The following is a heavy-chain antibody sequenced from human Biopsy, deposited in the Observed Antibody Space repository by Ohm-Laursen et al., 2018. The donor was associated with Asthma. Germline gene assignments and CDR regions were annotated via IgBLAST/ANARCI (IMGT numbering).Heavy chain of an antibody. J-gene: IGHJ4*02. CDR1: GFTVSSNG. CDR2: ISGSGGRT. D-gene: IGHD3-10*01. Sequence: LSLTCAASGFTVSSNGMTWVRLSPGKGPEWVAGISGSGGRTDYGDSVRGRFTISRDNSKNTLFLQMSSLRADDTAVYYCAKGAGSGSYHFFHFDSWGQGTPVTVSS. V-gene: IGHV3-23*01. CDR3: AKGAGSGSYHFFHFDS.